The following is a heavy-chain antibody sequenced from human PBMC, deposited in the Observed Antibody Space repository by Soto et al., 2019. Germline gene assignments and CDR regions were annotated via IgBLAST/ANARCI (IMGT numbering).Heavy chain of an antibody. CDR2: ISSNGGTT. V-gene: IGHV3-64*07. J-gene: IGHJ4*02. Sequence: EVQLAESGGGMVQPGGSLRLSCVASGFTFSSYDMHWVRQAPGKGLEYVSSISSNGGTTYYGDSVKGRFTISRDNSKNSLDLQMGGLRAEDMALYYWVSRVSGNYDYWGQGTLVTVSS. CDR3: VSRVSGNYDY. D-gene: IGHD1-7*01. CDR1: GFTFSSYD.